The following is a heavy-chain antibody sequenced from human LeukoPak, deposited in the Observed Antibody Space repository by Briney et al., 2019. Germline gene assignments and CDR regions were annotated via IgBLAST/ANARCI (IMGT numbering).Heavy chain of an antibody. CDR2: ISGNSGDT. J-gene: IGHJ4*02. D-gene: IGHD5-24*01. CDR1: GFTFSNYA. V-gene: IGHV3-23*01. CDR3: AKVGSGYNWYYFDY. Sequence: GGSLRLSCAASGFTFSNYAMSWVRQAPGKGLEWVSAISGNSGDTYYADSVKGRFTISRDNSKNTLYLQMTSLRAEDTAVYICAKVGSGYNWYYFDYWGQGTLVTVSS.